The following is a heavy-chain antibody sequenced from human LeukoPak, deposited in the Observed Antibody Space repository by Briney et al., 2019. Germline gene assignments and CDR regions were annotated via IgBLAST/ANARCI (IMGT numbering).Heavy chain of an antibody. J-gene: IGHJ6*02. Sequence: SGGSLRLSCAASGFTFSSYSMNWVRQAPGKGLEWVSSISSSSSYIYYADSVKGRFTISRDNSKNTLYLQMDSLRAEDTAVYSCAREIETNGDHYYGMDVWGQGTTVTVSS. V-gene: IGHV3-21*04. CDR1: GFTFSSYS. CDR2: ISSSSSYI. CDR3: AREIETNGDHYYGMDV. D-gene: IGHD1-14*01.